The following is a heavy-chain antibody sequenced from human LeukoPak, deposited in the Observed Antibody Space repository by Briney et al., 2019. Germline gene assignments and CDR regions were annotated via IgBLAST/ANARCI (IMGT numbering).Heavy chain of an antibody. D-gene: IGHD1/OR15-1a*01. CDR1: GFTFSNRA. CDR2: ISGDGSGT. V-gene: IGHV3-23*01. J-gene: IGHJ4*02. Sequence: GGSLRLSCAASGFTFSNRAITWVRQAPGMGLEWVSSISGDGSGTYYADSVKGRFTVSRDNSKDTLYLEINSLRVEDTAVYYCAKWAGSGEQTKRYFGPFDFWGQGTLVTVSS. CDR3: AKWAGSGEQTKRYFGPFDF.